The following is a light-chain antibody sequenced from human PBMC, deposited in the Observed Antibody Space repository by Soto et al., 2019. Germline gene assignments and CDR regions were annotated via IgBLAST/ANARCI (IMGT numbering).Light chain of an antibody. J-gene: IGLJ2*01. Sequence: QSALTQPRSVSGSPGQSVTISSTGTSSDVGGYNYVSWYQHHPGKAPKLMIYDVTERPSGVPDRFSGSKSGNTASLTISGLQAEDEADYYCCSYAGSSTFDVIFGGGTKLTVL. CDR3: CSYAGSSTFDVI. CDR1: SSDVGGYNY. CDR2: DVT. V-gene: IGLV2-11*01.